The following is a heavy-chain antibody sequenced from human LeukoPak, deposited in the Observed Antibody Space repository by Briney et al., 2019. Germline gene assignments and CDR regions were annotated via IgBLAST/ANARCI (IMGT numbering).Heavy chain of an antibody. D-gene: IGHD6-13*01. CDR3: ARDFKEYSSSWYDYYYYGMDV. Sequence: SETLSLTCTVSGGSISSYYWSWIRQPPGKGLEWIGYIYYSGSTNYNPSLKSRVTISVDTSKNQFSLKLSSVTAADTAVYYCARDFKEYSSSWYDYYYYGMDVWGQGTTVTVSS. V-gene: IGHV4-59*01. CDR2: IYYSGST. CDR1: GGSISSYY. J-gene: IGHJ6*02.